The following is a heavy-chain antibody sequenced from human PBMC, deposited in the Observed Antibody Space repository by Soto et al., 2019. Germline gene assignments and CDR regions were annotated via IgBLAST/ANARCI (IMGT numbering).Heavy chain of an antibody. V-gene: IGHV3-48*03. CDR1: GFTFSSYE. D-gene: IGHD2-2*02. CDR2: INYSGSSI. Sequence: EVQLVESGGGLVQPGGSLRLSCAASGFTFSSYEMNWVRQAPGKGLEWVSYINYSGSSIYYADSVKGRFTISRDNAKKSLYLQMNSLRAEDTAVYYCARDDLYNNYFNYWGQGTLVTVSS. J-gene: IGHJ4*02. CDR3: ARDDLYNNYFNY.